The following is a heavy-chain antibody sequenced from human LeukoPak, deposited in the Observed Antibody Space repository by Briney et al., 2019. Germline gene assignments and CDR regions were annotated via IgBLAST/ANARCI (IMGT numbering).Heavy chain of an antibody. CDR3: ARDGVGSYGFDY. Sequence: ASVKVSCKASGYTFTGYYMHWVRQAPGQGLEWMGWINPNSGGTNYAQKFQGRVTMTRDTSISTAYMELSRLRSDDTAVYYCARDGVGSYGFDYWGQRTLVTVSS. D-gene: IGHD3-16*01. CDR2: INPNSGGT. CDR1: GYTFTGYY. J-gene: IGHJ4*02. V-gene: IGHV1-2*02.